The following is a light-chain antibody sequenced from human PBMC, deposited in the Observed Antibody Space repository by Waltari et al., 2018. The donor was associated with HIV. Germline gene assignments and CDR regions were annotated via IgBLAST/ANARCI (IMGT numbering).Light chain of an antibody. CDR3: QQVNSFPIT. V-gene: IGKV1-12*01. J-gene: IGKJ5*01. CDR1: QGIVAW. Sequence: DIQMTQSPSSVSASVGDRVTITCRASQGIVAWLSWYQQKLGQAPKTLIYSSSYLQSGVPSRFSGSGSWTSFTLAISSLQPEDFATYYCQQVNSFPITFGQGTRLEIK. CDR2: SSS.